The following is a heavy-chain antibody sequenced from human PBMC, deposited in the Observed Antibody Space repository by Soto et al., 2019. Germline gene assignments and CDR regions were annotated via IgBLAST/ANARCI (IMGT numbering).Heavy chain of an antibody. J-gene: IGHJ4*02. V-gene: IGHV3-23*01. D-gene: IGHD2-21*02. Sequence: EVQLLESGGGLVQPGGSQRLSCAASGFTFSSYAMSWVRQAPGKGLEWVSGISVSGDSTYYAGSVKGRFTISRDNSKSTLYLQMNSLRAEDTAVYYCAKIFRYGDPEYWGQGALVTVSS. CDR1: GFTFSSYA. CDR2: ISVSGDST. CDR3: AKIFRYGDPEY.